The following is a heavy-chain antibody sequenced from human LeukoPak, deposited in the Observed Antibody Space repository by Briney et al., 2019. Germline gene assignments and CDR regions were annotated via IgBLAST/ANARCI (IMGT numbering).Heavy chain of an antibody. D-gene: IGHD5-24*01. CDR2: INEGGSVT. V-gene: IGHV3-74*01. Sequence: PGGSLRLSCAASGFTFSNYWMHWVHQAPGKGLVWVSRINEGGSVTDYADSVKGRFTISRDNAKNTLYLEMNSLRAEDAAVYYCSRDLRGRDDYWGQGTLVSVSS. CDR3: SRDLRGRDDY. J-gene: IGHJ4*02. CDR1: GFTFSNYW.